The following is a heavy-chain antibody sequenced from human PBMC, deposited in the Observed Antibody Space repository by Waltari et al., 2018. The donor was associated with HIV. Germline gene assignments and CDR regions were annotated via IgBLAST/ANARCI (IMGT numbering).Heavy chain of an antibody. Sequence: QVQLVQSGAEVKKPGSSVKVSCKASGGTFSSYAISWVRQAPGQVLEWMGGIIPIFGTANYAQKFQGRVTITADKSTSTAYMELSSLRSEDTAVYYCALSMNRYFESGRGYFDWTPYGMDVWGQGTTVTVSS. J-gene: IGHJ6*02. D-gene: IGHD3-9*01. CDR2: IIPIFGTA. CDR3: ALSMNRYFESGRGYFDWTPYGMDV. CDR1: GGTFSSYA. V-gene: IGHV1-69*06.